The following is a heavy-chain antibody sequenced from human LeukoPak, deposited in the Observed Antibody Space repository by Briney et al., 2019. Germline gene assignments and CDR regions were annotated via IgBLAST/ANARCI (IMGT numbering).Heavy chain of an antibody. Sequence: PGGSLRLSCAASGFTFSSYAMSWVRQAPGKGLERVSAISGSGGSTYYADSVKGRFTISRDNSKNTLYLQMNSLRAEDTAVYYCAKRRAVAGRIGDFDYWGQGTLVTVSS. CDR3: AKRRAVAGRIGDFDY. J-gene: IGHJ4*02. CDR2: ISGSGGST. V-gene: IGHV3-23*01. CDR1: GFTFSSYA. D-gene: IGHD6-19*01.